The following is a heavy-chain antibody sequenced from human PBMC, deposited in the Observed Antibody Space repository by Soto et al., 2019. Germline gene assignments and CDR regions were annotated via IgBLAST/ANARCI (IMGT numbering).Heavy chain of an antibody. CDR1: GGSIRSGDYY. D-gene: IGHD3-10*01. Sequence: QVQLQESGPGLGKPSQTLSLTCTVSGGSIRSGDYYWIWIRQPPGKGLEWMGYIYYSGSTYYNPSLKSRVTISVDTSKHQLSLMLSSVTAADTAVYYCASAQGSGFLVSWGQGTLVTVSS. CDR3: ASAQGSGFLVS. CDR2: IYYSGST. J-gene: IGHJ4*02. V-gene: IGHV4-30-4*01.